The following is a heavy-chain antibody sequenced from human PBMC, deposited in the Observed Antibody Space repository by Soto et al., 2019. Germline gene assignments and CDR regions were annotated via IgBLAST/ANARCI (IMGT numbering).Heavy chain of an antibody. CDR1: GFTLSYYT. D-gene: IGHD5-18*01. V-gene: IGHV3-30*04. CDR2: ISYDGRNK. CDR3: GSSDSQGAIDY. J-gene: IGHJ4*02. Sequence: GGSLRVSCAASGFTLSYYTIHWVRQSPGKGLEWVAVISYDGRNKYYADSVKGRFTISRDNSKNTLYLQMNGLSVEDTAIYYCGSSDSQGAIDYWGQGTLVTVSS.